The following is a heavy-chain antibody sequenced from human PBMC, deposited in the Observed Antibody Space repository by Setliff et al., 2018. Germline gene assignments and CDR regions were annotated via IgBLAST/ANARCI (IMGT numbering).Heavy chain of an antibody. V-gene: IGHV4-59*08. CDR1: GGSISSYY. Sequence: SETLSLTCSVSGGSISSYYWSWIRQPPGKGLEWIGNIHTSGTNYNPSLKSRVTISVDTSKNQISLSLSSVTAADTAVYYCARHPSSGGRCYSLSNWFDPWGPGTLVTVSS. CDR2: IHTSGT. D-gene: IGHD2-15*01. J-gene: IGHJ5*02. CDR3: ARHPSSGGRCYSLSNWFDP.